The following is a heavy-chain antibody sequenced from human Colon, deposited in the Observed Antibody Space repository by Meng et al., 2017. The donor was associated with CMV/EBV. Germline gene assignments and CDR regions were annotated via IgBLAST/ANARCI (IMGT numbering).Heavy chain of an antibody. J-gene: IGHJ4*02. CDR2: IHWDDDK. V-gene: IGHV2-5*02. Sequence: ITLTDSAPSLSKPPQTLPLTRTLSGFSLTTTGAGVAWVRQPPGKAPELLALIHWDDDKRYSPSLKNRLNITKDTSKNQVVLSMTDLDPADTGTFYCARHSLTILTDWGQGALVTAPQ. CDR1: GFSLTTTGAG. CDR3: ARHSLTILTD. D-gene: IGHD2-8*02.